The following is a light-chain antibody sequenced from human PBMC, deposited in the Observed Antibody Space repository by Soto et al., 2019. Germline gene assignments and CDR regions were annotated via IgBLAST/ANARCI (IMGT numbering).Light chain of an antibody. CDR2: DVT. J-gene: IGLJ2*01. Sequence: QSALTQPRSVSGSLGQSVTISCTGARSDVGAYNYVSWYQRHPGKAPRLILYDVTKRPSGVPARFSGSKSDTTASLTISGLQAEDEADYYCSSYVRSTSFAFGGGTKLTVL. CDR3: SSYVRSTSFA. V-gene: IGLV2-11*01. CDR1: RSDVGAYNY.